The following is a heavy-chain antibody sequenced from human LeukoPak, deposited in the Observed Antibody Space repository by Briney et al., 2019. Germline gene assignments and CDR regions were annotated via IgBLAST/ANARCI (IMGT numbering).Heavy chain of an antibody. V-gene: IGHV3-23*01. CDR2: ISDSGDIT. CDR3: AKDRRGGSYYAATLDI. J-gene: IGHJ3*02. Sequence: GGSLRLSCAASGFTFSSYAMIWVRQAPGKGLEWGLGISDSGDITYYADSVKGRFTISRDNSKNTLYVQMNSLRVEDTAVYYCAKDRRGGSYYAATLDIWGQGTMVTVSS. D-gene: IGHD1-26*01. CDR1: GFTFSSYA.